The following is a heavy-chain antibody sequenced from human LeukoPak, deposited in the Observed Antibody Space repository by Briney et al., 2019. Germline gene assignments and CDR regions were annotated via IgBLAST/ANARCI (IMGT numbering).Heavy chain of an antibody. CDR1: GFTVSSNY. J-gene: IGHJ4*02. Sequence: GGSLRLSCAASGFTVSSNYMSWVRQAPGKGLEWVSVIYSGGSTYYADSVKGRSTISRDNSKNTLYLQMNSLRAEDTAAYYCARVSWTYYYDSSGSFFDYWGQGTLVTVSS. D-gene: IGHD3-22*01. CDR3: ARVSWTYYYDSSGSFFDY. V-gene: IGHV3-66*02. CDR2: IYSGGST.